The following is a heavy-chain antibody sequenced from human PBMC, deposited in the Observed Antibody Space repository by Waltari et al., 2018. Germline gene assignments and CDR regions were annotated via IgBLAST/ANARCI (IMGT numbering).Heavy chain of an antibody. CDR1: GFTFSSYG. J-gene: IGHJ4*02. CDR3: AKDLGRAAHNPCDY. D-gene: IGHD6-13*01. CDR2: IRYDGSNK. V-gene: IGHV3-30*02. Sequence: VQLVESGGGVVPPGGSLRLSCAASGFTFSSYGMHWVRQSPGKGVEWVAFIRYDGSNKYYADSVRGRFTISRDNSKNTLYLQMNSLRAEDTAVYYCAKDLGRAAHNPCDYWGQGTLVTVSS.